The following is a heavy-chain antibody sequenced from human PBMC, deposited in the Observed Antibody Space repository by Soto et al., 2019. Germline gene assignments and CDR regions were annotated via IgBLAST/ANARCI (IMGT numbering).Heavy chain of an antibody. Sequence: ASVKVSCKASGYTFTSYGISWVRQAPGQGLEWMGWISAYNGNTNYAQKLQGRVTMTTATSTSTXXXXXXXXXXXXXAVDYCAXXXXGFLEWLPPRRQDIWWFDPWGQGTLVTVSS. D-gene: IGHD3-3*01. CDR3: AXXXXGFLEWLPPRRQDIWWFDP. CDR2: ISAYNGNT. J-gene: IGHJ5*02. CDR1: GYTFTSYG. V-gene: IGHV1-18*01.